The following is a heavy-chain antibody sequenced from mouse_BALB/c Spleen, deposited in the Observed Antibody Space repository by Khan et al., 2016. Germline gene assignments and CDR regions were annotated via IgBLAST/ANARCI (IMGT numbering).Heavy chain of an antibody. CDR1: GFTFSSYG. CDR3: ERREDTTVVGDWYVDV. Sequence: EVQLVESGGDLVKPGGSLKLSCAASGFTFSSYGMSWVRRTPDKRLEWVVTISSGGSYTYYPDSVKGRFTISRDNAKNTLYLQLTSLKSEDTAMYDCERREDTTVVGDWYVDVWGAGTTVTVAS. V-gene: IGHV5-6*01. J-gene: IGHJ1*01. D-gene: IGHD1-1*01. CDR2: ISSGGSYT.